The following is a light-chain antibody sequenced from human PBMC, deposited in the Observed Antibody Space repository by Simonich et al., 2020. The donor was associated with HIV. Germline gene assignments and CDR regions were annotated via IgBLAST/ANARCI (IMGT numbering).Light chain of an antibody. Sequence: DIQMTQSPSTLSASVGDRVTINCRASHSISSWLAWYQQKTGKAPKLLIYDASTMQSGVPSRFSGSGSGTEFTLTISSLQPEDFATYYCQQLNSYPLTFGGGTKVEIK. CDR1: HSISSW. CDR3: QQLNSYPLT. V-gene: IGKV1-5*01. CDR2: DAS. J-gene: IGKJ4*01.